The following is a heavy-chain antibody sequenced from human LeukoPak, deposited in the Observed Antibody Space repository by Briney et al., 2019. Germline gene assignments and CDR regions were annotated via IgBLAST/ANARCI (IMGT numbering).Heavy chain of an antibody. V-gene: IGHV7-4-1*02. J-gene: IGHJ4*02. CDR1: GYTFTSYA. D-gene: IGHD6-13*01. CDR3: ARVSLRIAAAGTHVYFDY. Sequence: GASVKVSCKASGYTFTSYAMDWVRQAPEQGLEWMGWINTNTGNPTYAQGFTGRFVFSLDTSVSTAYLQISSLKAEDTAVYCCARVSLRIAAAGTHVYFDYWGQGTLVTVSS. CDR2: INTNTGNP.